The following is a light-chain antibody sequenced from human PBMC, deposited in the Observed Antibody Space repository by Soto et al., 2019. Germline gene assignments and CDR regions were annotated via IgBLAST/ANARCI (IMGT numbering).Light chain of an antibody. V-gene: IGKV3-20*01. Sequence: EIVLTQSPGTLSLSPGKRATLSCRASQSISSSYLAWYQQRPGQAPRLLISGASSRATGIPDRFTGSGSETSFTLTISSLQSEDFAIYYCQPYNNWPLTFGGGTKVDIK. CDR1: QSISSSY. CDR3: QPYNNWPLT. J-gene: IGKJ4*01. CDR2: GAS.